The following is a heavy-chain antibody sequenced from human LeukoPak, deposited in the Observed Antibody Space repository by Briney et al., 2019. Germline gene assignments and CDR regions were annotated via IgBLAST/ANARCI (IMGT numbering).Heavy chain of an antibody. D-gene: IGHD4-17*01. CDR3: ARSGFYGDYTFYY. CDR1: GGSISSGDYY. CDR2: IYYSGST. Sequence: PSQTLSLTCTVSGGSISSGDYYWRWIRQPPGKGLEWIGYIYYSGSTNYNPSLKSRVTISVDTSKNQFSLKLSSVTAADTAVYYCARSGFYGDYTFYYWGQGTLVTVSS. V-gene: IGHV4-61*08. J-gene: IGHJ4*02.